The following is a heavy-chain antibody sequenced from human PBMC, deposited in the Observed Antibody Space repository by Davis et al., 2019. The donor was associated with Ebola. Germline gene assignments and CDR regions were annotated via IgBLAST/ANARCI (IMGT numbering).Heavy chain of an antibody. D-gene: IGHD3-9*01. Sequence: SVKVSCNASGGTFSNYAITWVRQAPGQGLEWMGGIIPIFGTANYAQKFQGRVTITADESTSTAYMELSSLRSEDTAVYYCARDKHLYYDILTGYYKEWFDPWGQGTLVTVSS. V-gene: IGHV1-69*13. CDR3: ARDKHLYYDILTGYYKEWFDP. CDR1: GGTFSNYA. CDR2: IIPIFGTA. J-gene: IGHJ5*02.